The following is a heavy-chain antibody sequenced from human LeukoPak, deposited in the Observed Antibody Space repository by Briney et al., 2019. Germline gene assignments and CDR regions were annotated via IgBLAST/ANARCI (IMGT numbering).Heavy chain of an antibody. CDR1: GFTVSNNY. V-gene: IGHV3-53*01. J-gene: IGHJ6*03. Sequence: GGSQRLSCAASGFTVSNNYMSWVRQAPGKGLEWVSVIYSGGTTYYADSVKGRFTISRDNSKNTLYLQMNSLRAEDTAVYYCAGRSVGNYYYYIHLGGRRTTVTVSS. CDR3: AGRSVGNYYYYIHL. D-gene: IGHD2-2*01. CDR2: IYSGGTT.